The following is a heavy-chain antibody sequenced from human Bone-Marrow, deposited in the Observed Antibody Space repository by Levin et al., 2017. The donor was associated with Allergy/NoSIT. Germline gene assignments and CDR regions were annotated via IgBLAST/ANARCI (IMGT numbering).Heavy chain of an antibody. CDR3: ARDGGQYCGSTSCRPHLYNWFDP. J-gene: IGHJ5*02. D-gene: IGHD2-2*01. Sequence: SVKVSCKASGGTFSSYAISWVRQAPGQGLEWMGGIIPIFGTANYAQKFQGRVTITADESTSTAYMELSSLRSEDTAVYYCARDGGQYCGSTSCRPHLYNWFDPWGQGTLVTVSS. CDR2: IIPIFGTA. CDR1: GGTFSSYA. V-gene: IGHV1-69*13.